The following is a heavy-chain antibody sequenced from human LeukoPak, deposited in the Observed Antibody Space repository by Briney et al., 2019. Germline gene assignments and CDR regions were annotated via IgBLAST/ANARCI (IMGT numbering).Heavy chain of an antibody. CDR1: GGSIRRYY. J-gene: IGHJ4*02. Sequence: SETLSLTCTVSGGSIRRYYWSWIRQPPGKGLEWIGYIYYSGSTNYNPSLKGRVTISVDTSKNQFSLKLSSVTAADTAVYYCARASPAEENLWSPHFDYWGQGTLVTVSS. CDR3: ARASPAEENLWSPHFDY. CDR2: IYYSGST. D-gene: IGHD2-21*01. V-gene: IGHV4-59*01.